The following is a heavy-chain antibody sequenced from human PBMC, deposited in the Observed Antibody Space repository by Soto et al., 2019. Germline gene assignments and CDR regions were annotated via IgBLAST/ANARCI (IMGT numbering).Heavy chain of an antibody. J-gene: IGHJ4*02. CDR3: ARVLGGSWSPVDY. CDR1: GGSLSSSNW. Sequence: TLFLTRAVSGGSLSSSNWGGWVRPPPGKGLEWIGEIYHSGSTNYNPSLKSRVTISVDKSKNEFSLKLSSVTAADTAVYYCARVLGGSWSPVDYWGQGTLVTVSS. V-gene: IGHV4-4*02. CDR2: IYHSGST. D-gene: IGHD6-13*01.